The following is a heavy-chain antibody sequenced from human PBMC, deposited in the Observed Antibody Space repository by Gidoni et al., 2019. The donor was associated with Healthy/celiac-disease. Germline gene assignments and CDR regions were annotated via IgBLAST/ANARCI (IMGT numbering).Heavy chain of an antibody. CDR2: ISGSGGST. J-gene: IGHJ6*02. CDR1: GFPFSSYA. CDR3: AKGLFGYCSSTSCHSDYYYYGMDV. V-gene: IGHV3-23*01. D-gene: IGHD2-2*02. Sequence: EVQLLASGGGLVQPGGSLRLSWAASGFPFSSYAMSRVRQAPGKGREWVSAISGSGGSTYYADSVKGRFTISRDNSKNTLYLQMNSLRAEDTAVYYCAKGLFGYCSSTSCHSDYYYYGMDVWGQGTTVTVSS.